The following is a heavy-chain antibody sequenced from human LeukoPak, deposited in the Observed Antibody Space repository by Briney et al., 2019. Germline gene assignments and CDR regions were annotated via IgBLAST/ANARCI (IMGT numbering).Heavy chain of an antibody. Sequence: GASLKISCKGSGYSFTSYWIGWVRPLPGKGLEWMGIIYPGDSDTRHSPSFQGQVTISADKSISTAYLQWSSLKASDTAMYYCAGQLGNWFDPWGQGTLVTVSS. V-gene: IGHV5-51*01. D-gene: IGHD7-27*01. CDR3: AGQLGNWFDP. CDR2: IYPGDSDT. J-gene: IGHJ5*02. CDR1: GYSFTSYW.